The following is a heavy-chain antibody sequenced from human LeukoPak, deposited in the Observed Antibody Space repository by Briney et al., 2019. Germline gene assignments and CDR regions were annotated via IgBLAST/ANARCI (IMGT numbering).Heavy chain of an antibody. CDR1: GFTFSSYA. V-gene: IGHV3-23*01. CDR2: ISGSGGST. J-gene: IGHJ3*02. CDR3: AKVYYYDSSGYYSDAKYAFDI. Sequence: PGGSLRLSCAASGFTFSSYAMSWVRQAPGKGLEWVSAISGSGGSTYYADSVKGRFTISRDNSKNTLYLQMNSLRAEDTAVYYCAKVYYYDSSGYYSDAKYAFDIWGQGTMVTVSS. D-gene: IGHD3-22*01.